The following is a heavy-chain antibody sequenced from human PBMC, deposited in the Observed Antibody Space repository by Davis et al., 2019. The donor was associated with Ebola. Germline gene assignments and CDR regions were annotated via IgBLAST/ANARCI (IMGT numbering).Heavy chain of an antibody. V-gene: IGHV3-23*01. D-gene: IGHD3-22*01. J-gene: IGHJ4*02. Sequence: GESLKISCAASEFTFSTYAMSWVRQAPGKGLEWVSGISGSGGSTYYADSVKGRFTISRHNSKNTLYLQMNSLRAEDTAVYYCAGLYDSSGLDYWGQGTLVTVSS. CDR2: ISGSGGST. CDR3: AGLYDSSGLDY. CDR1: EFTFSTYA.